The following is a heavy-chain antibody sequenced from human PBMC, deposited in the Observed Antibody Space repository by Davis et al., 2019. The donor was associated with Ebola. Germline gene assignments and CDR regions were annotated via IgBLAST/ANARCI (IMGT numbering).Heavy chain of an antibody. J-gene: IGHJ4*02. CDR3: ARGELSGPFDF. D-gene: IGHD3-16*02. V-gene: IGHV5-51*01. Sequence: KVSCKGSGYSFTSYWIGWVRQMPGKGLEWMGIIYPGDSDTRYSPSFQGQVTIPADKSISTAHVQWSSLQASDTAMYYCARGELSGPFDFWGQGTLVTVSS. CDR2: IYPGDSDT. CDR1: GYSFTSYW.